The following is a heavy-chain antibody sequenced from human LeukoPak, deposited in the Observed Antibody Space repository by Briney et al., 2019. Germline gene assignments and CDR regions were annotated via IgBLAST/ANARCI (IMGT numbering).Heavy chain of an antibody. D-gene: IGHD3-10*01. CDR3: ARGTSGNYYPFDN. Sequence: PSETLSLTCTVSGGSISSYYWSWIRQPPGKGLEWIGYIYYSGSTNYNSSLKSRVTMSVDTSKNQFALKLSSVTAADTAVYYCARGTSGNYYPFDNWGQGTLVTVSS. V-gene: IGHV4-59*01. CDR1: GGSISSYY. J-gene: IGHJ4*02. CDR2: IYYSGST.